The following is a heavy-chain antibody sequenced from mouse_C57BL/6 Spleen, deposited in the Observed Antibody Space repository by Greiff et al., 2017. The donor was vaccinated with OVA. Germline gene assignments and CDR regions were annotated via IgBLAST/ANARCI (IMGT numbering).Heavy chain of an antibody. V-gene: IGHV5-16*01. J-gene: IGHJ2*01. CDR2: INYDGSST. CDR1: GFTFSDYY. D-gene: IGHD1-1*01. CDR3: ARAPYGSFFDY. Sequence: EVMLVESEGGLVQPGSSMKISCTASGFTFSDYYMAWVRQVPEKGLEWVANINYDGSSTYYLDSLKSRFIISRDNAKNILYLQMSSLKSEDTATYYCARAPYGSFFDYWGQGTTLTVSS.